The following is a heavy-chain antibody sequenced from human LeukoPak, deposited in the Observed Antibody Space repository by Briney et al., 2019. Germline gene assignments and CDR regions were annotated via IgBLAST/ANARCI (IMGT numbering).Heavy chain of an antibody. V-gene: IGHV3-33*01. CDR3: AREETGYFDY. CDR1: GFTFSSYA. Sequence: PGGSLRLSCAASGFTFSSYAMQWVRQAPGKGLEGVAVIWYDGSNKYYADSVKGRFTISRDNSKNTLYLQMNSLRAEDTAVYYCAREETGYFDYWGQGTLVTVFS. D-gene: IGHD7-27*01. J-gene: IGHJ4*02. CDR2: IWYDGSNK.